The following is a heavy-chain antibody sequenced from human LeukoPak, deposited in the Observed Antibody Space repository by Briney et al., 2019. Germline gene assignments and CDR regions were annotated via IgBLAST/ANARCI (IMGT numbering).Heavy chain of an antibody. Sequence: GASVKVSCKASGYTFTNFGMSWVRQAPGQGLEWMGWINTNTGNPTYAQGFTGRFVFSLDTSVSTAYLQISSLKAEDTAVYYCARGRLGIPDWWVVSPTGGYYGMDVWGQGTTVTVSS. D-gene: IGHD2-8*02. CDR1: GYTFTNFG. CDR3: ARGRLGIPDWWVVSPTGGYYGMDV. CDR2: INTNTGNP. V-gene: IGHV7-4-1*02. J-gene: IGHJ6*02.